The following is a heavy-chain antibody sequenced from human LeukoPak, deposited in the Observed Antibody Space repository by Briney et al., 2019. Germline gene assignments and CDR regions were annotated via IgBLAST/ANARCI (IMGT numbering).Heavy chain of an antibody. J-gene: IGHJ4*02. CDR3: ARVRYYYDSSGYYHN. D-gene: IGHD3-22*01. Sequence: ASVKVSCKASGGTFSSYAISWVRQAPGQGLEWMGRINPNSGGTNYAQKFQGRVTMTRDTSISTAYMELSRLRSDDTAVYYCARVRYYYDSSGYYHNWGQGTLVTVSS. CDR1: GGTFSSYA. V-gene: IGHV1-2*06. CDR2: INPNSGGT.